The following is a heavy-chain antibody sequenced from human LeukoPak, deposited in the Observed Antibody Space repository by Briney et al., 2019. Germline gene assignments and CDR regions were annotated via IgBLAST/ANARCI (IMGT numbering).Heavy chain of an antibody. J-gene: IGHJ5*02. V-gene: IGHV4-34*01. CDR2: INHSGST. CDR1: GGSFSGYY. D-gene: IGHD3-16*02. Sequence: SETLSLTCAVYGGSFSGYYWSWIRQPPGKGLEWIGEINHSGSTNYNPSLKSRVSISVDTSKNQFSLKLSSVTAADTAVYYCARLVKAITFGGVIVPNWFDPWGQGTLVTVSS. CDR3: ARLVKAITFGGVIVPNWFDP.